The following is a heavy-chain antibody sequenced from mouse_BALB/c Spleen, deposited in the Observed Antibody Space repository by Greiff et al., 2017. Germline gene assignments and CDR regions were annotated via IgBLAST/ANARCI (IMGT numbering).Heavy chain of an antibody. CDR1: GFNIKDTY. J-gene: IGHJ1*01. Sequence: EVKLVESGAELVKPGASVKLSCTASGFNIKDTYMHWVKQRPEQGLEWIGRIDPANGNTKYDPKFQGKATITADTSSNTAYLQLSSLTSEDTAVYYCARRLYYGSSSWYFDVWGAGTTVTVSS. CDR3: ARRLYYGSSSWYFDV. D-gene: IGHD1-1*01. CDR2: IDPANGNT. V-gene: IGHV14-3*02.